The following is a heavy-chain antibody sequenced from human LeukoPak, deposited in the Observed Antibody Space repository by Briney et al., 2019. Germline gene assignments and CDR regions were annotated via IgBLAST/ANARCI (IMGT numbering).Heavy chain of an antibody. V-gene: IGHV4-59*01. CDR3: ARVPSSGWDTSPFDY. CDR2: IYYSGST. J-gene: IGHJ4*02. CDR1: GGSISSYY. Sequence: PSETLSLTCTVSGGSISSYYWSWIRQPPGKGLEWIGYIYYSGSTNYNPSLKSRVTISVDTSKNQFSLKLSSVTAADTAVYYCARVPSSGWDTSPFDYWGQGTLVTVSS. D-gene: IGHD6-19*01.